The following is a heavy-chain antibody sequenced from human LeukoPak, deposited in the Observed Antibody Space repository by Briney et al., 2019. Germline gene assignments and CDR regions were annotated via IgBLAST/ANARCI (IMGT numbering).Heavy chain of an antibody. CDR3: ARRGSYYYYMDV. V-gene: IGHV3-64*01. CDR2: ISSNGGST. D-gene: IGHD3-16*01. J-gene: IGHJ6*03. CDR1: GFTFSSYV. Sequence: AGGSLRLSCAASGFTFSSYVMHWVRRAPGKGPEYVSAISSNGGSTYYANSVKGRFTISRDNSKNTLYLQMGSLRAEDTAVYYCARRGSYYYYMDVWGKGTTVTVSS.